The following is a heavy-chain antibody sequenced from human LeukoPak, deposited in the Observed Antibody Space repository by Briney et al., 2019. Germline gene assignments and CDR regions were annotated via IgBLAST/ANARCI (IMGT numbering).Heavy chain of an antibody. Sequence: PGGSPRLSCATSGFTFNNYWMSWVRQAPGTGLEWVANIEPDGSEKYYLDSVKGRFTISRDNAKNSLYLQMNSLRADDTAVYYCARETTPDYSYYYMDVWGKGTTVTVSS. CDR1: GFTFNNYW. CDR2: IEPDGSEK. J-gene: IGHJ6*03. D-gene: IGHD1-14*01. V-gene: IGHV3-7*01. CDR3: ARETTPDYSYYYMDV.